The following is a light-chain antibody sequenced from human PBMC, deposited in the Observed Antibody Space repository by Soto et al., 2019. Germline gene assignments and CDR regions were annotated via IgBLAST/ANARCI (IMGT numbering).Light chain of an antibody. CDR1: SSDVGAYNY. CDR2: DVS. V-gene: IGLV2-11*01. Sequence: QSALTQPRSVSGSPGQSVTISCTGTSSDVGAYNYVSWYQQHPGKAPKLMIYDVSKRPSGVPDRFSGSKSGNTASLTISGLQAEDEADYYCCSYGASYIYVFGTGTKLTVL. CDR3: CSYGASYIYV. J-gene: IGLJ1*01.